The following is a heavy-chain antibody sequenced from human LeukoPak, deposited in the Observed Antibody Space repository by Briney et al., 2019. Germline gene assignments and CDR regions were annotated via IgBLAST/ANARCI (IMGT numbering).Heavy chain of an antibody. J-gene: IGHJ4*02. V-gene: IGHV4-59*12. Sequence: SETLSLTCTVSGGSISSYYWSWIRQPPGKGLEWIGYIYYSGSTYYNPSLKSRVTISVDTSKNQFSLKLSSVTAADTAVYYCARATRVVPATSYFDYWGQGTLVTVSS. CDR3: ARATRVVPATSYFDY. D-gene: IGHD2-15*01. CDR1: GGSISSYY. CDR2: IYYSGST.